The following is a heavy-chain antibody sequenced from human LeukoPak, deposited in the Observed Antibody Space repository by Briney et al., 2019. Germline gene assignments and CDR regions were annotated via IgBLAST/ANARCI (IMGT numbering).Heavy chain of an antibody. CDR3: AKDGIDIVVVPAASRPYYYYMGV. CDR2: IRYDGSNK. Sequence: PGGSLRLSCAASGFTFSSYGMHWVRQAPGKGLEWVAFIRYDGSNKYYADSVKGRFTISRDNSKNTLYLQMNSLRAEDTAVYYCAKDGIDIVVVPAASRPYYYYMGVWGKGTTVTVSS. V-gene: IGHV3-30*02. J-gene: IGHJ6*03. D-gene: IGHD2-2*01. CDR1: GFTFSSYG.